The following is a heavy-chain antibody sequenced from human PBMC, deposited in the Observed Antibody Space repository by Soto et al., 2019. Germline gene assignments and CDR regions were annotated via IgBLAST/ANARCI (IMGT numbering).Heavy chain of an antibody. CDR3: ARDGSDYDLDF. CDR1: GLNFNGYT. D-gene: IGHD4-17*01. V-gene: IGHV3-23*01. J-gene: IGHJ4*02. CDR2: IAETGSST. Sequence: GGSLRLSCATSGLNFNGYTMSWVRQAPGQGLEWVSGIAETGSSTYYADAVKGRFTISRDNSKNMLYLQMNSLTAEDTAVYYCARDGSDYDLDFWGQGTLVTVSS.